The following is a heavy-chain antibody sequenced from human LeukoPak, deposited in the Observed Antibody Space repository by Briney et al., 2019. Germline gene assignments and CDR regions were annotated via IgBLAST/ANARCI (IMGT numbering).Heavy chain of an antibody. CDR1: GFTFSSYA. J-gene: IGHJ6*03. V-gene: IGHV3-30*04. Sequence: GGSLRLSCAASGFTFSSYAMHWVRKAPGKGLEWVAVISYDGSNKYYADSVKGRFTIYRDNSKNTLYLQMNSLRAEDTAVYYCARDYQRNHYYDSSGYYYVHYYYYMDVWGKGTTVTVSS. CDR3: ARDYQRNHYYDSSGYYYVHYYYYMDV. CDR2: ISYDGSNK. D-gene: IGHD3-22*01.